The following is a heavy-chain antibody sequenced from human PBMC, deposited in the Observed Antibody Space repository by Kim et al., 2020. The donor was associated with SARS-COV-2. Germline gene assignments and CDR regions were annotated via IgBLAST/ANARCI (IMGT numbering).Heavy chain of an antibody. V-gene: IGHV3-30*04. CDR3: ARVTTGDYYGMDV. CDR2: ISYDGSNK. J-gene: IGHJ6*02. Sequence: GGSLRLSCAASGFTFSSYAMHWVRQAPGKGLEWVAVISYDGSNKYYADSVKGRFTISRDNSKNTLYLQMNSLRAEDTAVYYCARVTTGDYYGMDVWGQGTTVTVSS. D-gene: IGHD4-17*01. CDR1: GFTFSSYA.